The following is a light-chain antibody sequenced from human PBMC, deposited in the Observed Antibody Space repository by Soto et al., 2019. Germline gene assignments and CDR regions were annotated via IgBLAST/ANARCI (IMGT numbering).Light chain of an antibody. V-gene: IGKV3-11*01. CDR2: DAS. J-gene: IGKJ5*01. Sequence: EIVLTQSPVALSLSPGERATLSCRASQSVSSTLLTWYQQKPGQAPRLLIYDASNRATGIPARFSGSGSGTDFTLTISSLEPEDFAVYYCQQRSNWPPEITFGQGTRLEIK. CDR3: QQRSNWPPEIT. CDR1: QSVSSTL.